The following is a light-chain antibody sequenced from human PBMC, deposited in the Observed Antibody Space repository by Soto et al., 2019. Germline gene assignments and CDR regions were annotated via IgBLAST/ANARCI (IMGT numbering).Light chain of an antibody. Sequence: DIQMTQSPSSLSASVGDRVTITCRAIQRINNYLNWYQQKPGKAPNLLIYAASSLQSGVPSRFSGSGSGTDFTLTISSLQPEDFATYYCQQSYSTPRGLTFGGGTKVDNK. V-gene: IGKV1-39*01. CDR2: AAS. CDR3: QQSYSTPRGLT. CDR1: QRINNY. J-gene: IGKJ4*01.